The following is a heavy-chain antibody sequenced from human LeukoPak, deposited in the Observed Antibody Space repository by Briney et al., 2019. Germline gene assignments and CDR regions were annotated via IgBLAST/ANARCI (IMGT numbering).Heavy chain of an antibody. D-gene: IGHD1-1*01. J-gene: IGHJ5*02. V-gene: IGHV4-59*01. CDR3: AKLQTGSFNWFDP. Sequence: GSLRLSCAASGFTFDDYAMHWIRQPPGKGLEWIGYIYYTGSTNYNPSLKSRVTISVDTSKNLFSLRLSSLTAADTAVYYCAKLQTGSFNWFDPWGQGALVTVSS. CDR2: IYYTGST. CDR1: GFTFDDYA.